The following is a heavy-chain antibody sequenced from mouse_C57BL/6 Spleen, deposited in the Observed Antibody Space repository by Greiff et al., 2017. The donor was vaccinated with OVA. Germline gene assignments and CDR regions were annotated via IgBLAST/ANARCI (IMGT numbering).Heavy chain of an antibody. D-gene: IGHD2-3*01. Sequence: QVQLKQSGAELARPGASVKMSCKASGYTFTSYTMHWVKQRPGQGLEWIGYINPSSGYTKYNQKFKDKATLTADKSSSTAYMQLSSLTSEDSAVYYCARSDGYYWYFDVWGTGTTVTVSS. J-gene: IGHJ1*03. CDR3: ARSDGYYWYFDV. CDR1: GYTFTSYT. V-gene: IGHV1-4*01. CDR2: INPSSGYT.